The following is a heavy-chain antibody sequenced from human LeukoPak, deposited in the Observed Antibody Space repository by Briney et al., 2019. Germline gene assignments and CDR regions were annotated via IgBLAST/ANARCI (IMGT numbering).Heavy chain of an antibody. Sequence: GGSLRLSCAASGFTFSSYSMNWVRQAPGKGLEWVSSISSSSSYIYYADSVKGRFTISRDNAKNSLYLQMNSLRAEDTAVYYCARGSSSGYYGMDVWGQGTTVTVSS. CDR2: ISSSSSYI. CDR3: ARGSSSGYYGMDV. J-gene: IGHJ6*02. D-gene: IGHD6-6*01. CDR1: GFTFSSYS. V-gene: IGHV3-21*01.